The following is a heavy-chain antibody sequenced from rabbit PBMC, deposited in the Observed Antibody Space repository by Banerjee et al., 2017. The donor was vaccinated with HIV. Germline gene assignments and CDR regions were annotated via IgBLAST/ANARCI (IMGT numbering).Heavy chain of an antibody. J-gene: IGHJ4*01. CDR3: VRSTSGYDIGDL. V-gene: IGHV1S7*01. Sequence: QLKESGGGLVQPGGSLKLSCKASGFDFSSYYMSWVRQAPGKGLEWIGYIDPVFGSTDYASWVNGRFTISSHNAQNTLYLQLNSLTAADTATYFCVRSTSGYDIGDLWGPGTLVTVS. CDR1: GFDFSSYY. D-gene: IGHD1-1*01. CDR2: IDPVFGST.